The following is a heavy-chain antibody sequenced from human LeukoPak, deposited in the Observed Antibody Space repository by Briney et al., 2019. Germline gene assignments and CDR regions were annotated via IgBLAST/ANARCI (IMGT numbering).Heavy chain of an antibody. Sequence: SETLSLTCTVSGGSISSYYWSWVRQPPGKGLEWTGYISYSGGTDYNPALKSRVTLSMDTSKNQFSLKLNSLTAADTAVYYCARAYVRGYSYGWGDYFDYWGQGTLVTVSS. CDR1: GGSISSYY. CDR2: ISYSGGT. D-gene: IGHD5-18*01. J-gene: IGHJ4*02. CDR3: ARAYVRGYSYGWGDYFDY. V-gene: IGHV4-59*01.